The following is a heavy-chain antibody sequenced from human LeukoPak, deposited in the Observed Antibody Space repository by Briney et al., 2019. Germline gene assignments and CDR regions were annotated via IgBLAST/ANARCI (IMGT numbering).Heavy chain of an antibody. Sequence: GGSLRLSCAASGFTFSSYSMNWVRQAPGKGLEWVSYISSSSSTIYYADSVKGRFTISRDNAKNSLYLQMNSLRAEDTAVYYCARPYYYGSGSYSVPADWCQGTLVTVSS. CDR3: ARPYYYGSGSYSVPAD. J-gene: IGHJ4*02. D-gene: IGHD3-10*01. CDR1: GFTFSSYS. V-gene: IGHV3-48*01. CDR2: ISSSSSTI.